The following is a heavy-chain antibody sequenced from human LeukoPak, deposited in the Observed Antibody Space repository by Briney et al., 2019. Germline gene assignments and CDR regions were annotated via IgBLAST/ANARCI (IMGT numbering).Heavy chain of an antibody. D-gene: IGHD3-10*01. CDR3: ARVGEHDAFDI. V-gene: IGHV1-8*01. CDR2: MNPNSGNT. Sequence: ASVKVSCKASGYTFTSYDINWVRQATGQGLEWMGWMNPNSGNTGYAQKFQGRVTMTRNTSISTAYMELRSLRSDDTAVYYCARVGEHDAFDIWGQGTMVTVSS. J-gene: IGHJ3*02. CDR1: GYTFTSYD.